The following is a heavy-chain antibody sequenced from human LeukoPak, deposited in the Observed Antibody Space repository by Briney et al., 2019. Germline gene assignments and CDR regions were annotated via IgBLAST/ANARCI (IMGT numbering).Heavy chain of an antibody. Sequence: SETLSLTCTVSGGSISSSSYYWGWIRQPPGKGLEWIGSIYYSGSTYYNPSLKSRVTISVDTSKNQFSLKLSSVTAADTAVYYCARRRGWYFDYWGQGTLVTVSS. V-gene: IGHV4-39*01. CDR2: IYYSGST. CDR3: ARRRGWYFDY. J-gene: IGHJ4*02. CDR1: GGSISSSSYY.